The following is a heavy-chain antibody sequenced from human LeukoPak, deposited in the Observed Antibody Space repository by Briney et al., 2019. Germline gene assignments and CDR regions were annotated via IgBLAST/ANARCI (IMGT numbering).Heavy chain of an antibody. CDR3: AKAVAAPGAFDI. CDR2: ISWDSNSI. D-gene: IGHD6-19*01. J-gene: IGHJ3*02. V-gene: IGHV3-9*01. CDR1: GFTFDESA. Sequence: GGSLRLSCAASGFTFDESAMHWVRQAPGRGLEWVSGISWDSNSIIYADSMKGRFTISRDNAKNSLYLQMNSLRAEDTAFHYCAKAVAAPGAFDIWGRGTVVTVSS.